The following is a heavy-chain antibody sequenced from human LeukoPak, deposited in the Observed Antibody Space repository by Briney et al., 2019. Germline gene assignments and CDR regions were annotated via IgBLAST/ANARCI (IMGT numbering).Heavy chain of an antibody. D-gene: IGHD2-2*01. CDR2: IYYSGTS. Sequence: KPSETLSLTCTVSGDSMTSYYWSWIRQPPGKGLEWIGNIYYSGTSNYNPSLRSRVTISVDTSKNQFSLKLSSVTAADTAVYYCARADPSLGYCSSTSCYGAFDIWGQGTMVTVSS. J-gene: IGHJ3*02. V-gene: IGHV4-59*01. CDR1: GDSMTSYY. CDR3: ARADPSLGYCSSTSCYGAFDI.